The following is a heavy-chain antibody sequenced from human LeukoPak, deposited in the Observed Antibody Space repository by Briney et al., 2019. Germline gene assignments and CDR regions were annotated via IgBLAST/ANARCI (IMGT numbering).Heavy chain of an antibody. CDR1: GFTFTSSA. Sequence: SVKVSCKASGFTFTSSAVQWVRQARGQRLGWIGWIVVGSGNTNYAQKFQERVTITRDMSTSTAYMELSSLRSEDTAVYYCAADPRIAAAYDYWGQGTLVTVSS. CDR2: IVVGSGNT. D-gene: IGHD6-13*01. V-gene: IGHV1-58*01. J-gene: IGHJ4*02. CDR3: AADPRIAAAYDY.